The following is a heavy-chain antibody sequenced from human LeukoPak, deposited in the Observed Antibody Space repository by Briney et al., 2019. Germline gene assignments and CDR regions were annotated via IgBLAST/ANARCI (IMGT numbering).Heavy chain of an antibody. Sequence: PGGSLRLSCAASRFTLSSYGMNWVRQAPGKGLEWVAAIWHDGSNKYYADSVKGRFTISRDNSKNTLYLQMNSLRVEDTAVYYCARDPLGGSGRNGLDVWGQGTTVTVSS. CDR2: IWHDGSNK. D-gene: IGHD3-10*01. V-gene: IGHV3-33*01. CDR3: ARDPLGGSGRNGLDV. J-gene: IGHJ6*02. CDR1: RFTLSSYG.